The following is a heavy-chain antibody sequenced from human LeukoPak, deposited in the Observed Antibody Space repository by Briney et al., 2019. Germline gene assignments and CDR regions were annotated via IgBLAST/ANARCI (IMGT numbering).Heavy chain of an antibody. D-gene: IGHD2-2*01. CDR1: GYTFTSYD. CDR3: ARGRRYCSSTSCPYYFDY. Sequence: ASVKVSCKASGYTFTSYDINWVRQATGQGLEWMGWMNPNSGNAGYAQKFQGRVTMTRNTSISTAYMELSSLGSEDTAVYYCARGRRYCSSTSCPYYFDYWGQGTLVTVSS. CDR2: MNPNSGNA. V-gene: IGHV1-8*01. J-gene: IGHJ4*02.